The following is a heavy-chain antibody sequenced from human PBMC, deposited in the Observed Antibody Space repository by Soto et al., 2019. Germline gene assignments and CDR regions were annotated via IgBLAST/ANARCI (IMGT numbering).Heavy chain of an antibody. J-gene: IGHJ1*01. V-gene: IGHV1-69*01. D-gene: IGHD3-22*01. CDR1: GVAFSSYP. CDR2: IIPIFGTA. Sequence: SVKVSCKSSGVAFSSYPLSWVRQAPGQGLEWMGGIIPIFGTANYAQKFQGRVTITADESTSTAYMELSSLRSEDTAVYYCARDVFPDSSGYYDEYFQHWG. CDR3: ARDVFPDSSGYYDEYFQH.